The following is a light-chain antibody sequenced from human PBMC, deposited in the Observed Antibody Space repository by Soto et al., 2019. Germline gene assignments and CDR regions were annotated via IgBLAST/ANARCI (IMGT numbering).Light chain of an antibody. V-gene: IGKV3-20*01. Sequence: EIVLTQSPGTLSLSPGERATLSCRASQSVSSSYLAWYQQKPGQAPGLLIYGASSRATGIPDRFSGSESGTDFTLTISRLEPEDFSLYYCQQYGSSPTFGQGTKLEIK. CDR1: QSVSSSY. CDR2: GAS. J-gene: IGKJ2*01. CDR3: QQYGSSPT.